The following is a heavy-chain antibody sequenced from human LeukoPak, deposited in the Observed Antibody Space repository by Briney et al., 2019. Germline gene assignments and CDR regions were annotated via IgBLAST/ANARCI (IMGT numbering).Heavy chain of an antibody. CDR2: ISGGGSST. D-gene: IGHD3-10*01. V-gene: IGHV3-23*01. Sequence: PGWSLRLSCAASGFTFSSFAMSWVRQAPGKGLEWVSTISGGGSSTYYADSVKGRFTISRDNSKNTLHLHMISLRAEDTAVYYCARSFFYGSGSYSLYYFDYWGQGTLVTVSS. CDR3: ARSFFYGSGSYSLYYFDY. J-gene: IGHJ4*02. CDR1: GFTFSSFA.